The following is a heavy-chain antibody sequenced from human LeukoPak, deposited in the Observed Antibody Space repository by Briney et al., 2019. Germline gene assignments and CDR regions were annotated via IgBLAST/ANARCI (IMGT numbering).Heavy chain of an antibody. CDR3: AKEGEVVVTHASIDY. CDR1: GFTFSNYG. V-gene: IGHV3-30*18. J-gene: IGHJ4*02. CDR2: ISYDGSNK. Sequence: GGSLRLSCAASGFTFSNYGMSWVRQAPGKGLEWVAVISYDGSNKYYADSVKGRFTISRDNSKNTLYLQMNSLRAEDTAVYYCAKEGEVVVTHASIDYWGQGTLVTVSS. D-gene: IGHD3-22*01.